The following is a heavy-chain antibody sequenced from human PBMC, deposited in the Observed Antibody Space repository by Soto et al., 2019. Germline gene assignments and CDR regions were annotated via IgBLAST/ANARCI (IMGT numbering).Heavy chain of an antibody. CDR2: ISSSSSYI. Sequence: GGSLRLSCAASGFTFSSYSMNWVRQAPGKGLEWVSSISSSSSYIYYADSVKGRFTISRDNAKNSLYLQMNSLRAEDTAVYYCARDLTYGDSRPHWYFDLWGRGTLVTVSS. CDR3: ARDLTYGDSRPHWYFDL. CDR1: GFTFSSYS. J-gene: IGHJ2*01. D-gene: IGHD4-17*01. V-gene: IGHV3-21*01.